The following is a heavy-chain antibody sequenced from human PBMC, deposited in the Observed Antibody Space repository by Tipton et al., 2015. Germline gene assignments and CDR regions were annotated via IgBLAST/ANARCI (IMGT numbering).Heavy chain of an antibody. CDR1: GGSVSSGSYY. CDR2: ISYTETS. CDR3: ATGRSIAARPFDY. V-gene: IGHV4-61*01. Sequence: TLSLTCTVSGGSVSSGSYYWSWIRQPPGKGLEWIGYISYTETSHYNASLKSRVTISVDTSKNQFSLKLSSVTAADTAVYYCATGRSIAARPFDYWGQGTLVTVSS. D-gene: IGHD6-6*01. J-gene: IGHJ4*02.